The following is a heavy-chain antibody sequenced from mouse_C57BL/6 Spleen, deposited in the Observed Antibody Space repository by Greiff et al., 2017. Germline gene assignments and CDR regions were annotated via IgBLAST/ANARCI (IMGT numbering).Heavy chain of an antibody. V-gene: IGHV1-58*01. CDR2: IYIGNGYT. D-gene: IGHD1-1*01. CDR3: ARGYYYGSNYAMDY. Sequence: EVQLQQSGAELVRPGSSVKMSCKTSGYTFTSYGINWVKQRPGQGLEWIGYIYIGNGYTAYNEKFKGKATLTLDTSSITAYMQLSSLTSEDAAIYFCARGYYYGSNYAMDYWGQGTSVTVSS. CDR1: GYTFTSYG. J-gene: IGHJ4*01.